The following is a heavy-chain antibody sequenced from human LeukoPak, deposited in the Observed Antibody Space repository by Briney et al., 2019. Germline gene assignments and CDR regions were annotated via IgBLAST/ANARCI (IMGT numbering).Heavy chain of an antibody. CDR1: RGSISSGNYY. Sequence: PSQTLSLTCTVSRGSISSGNYYWSWIRQPPGKGLEWIGYIYYSGSTKYNPSLKSRVTISVDTSKNQFSLKLSSVTAADTAVYYCARATEMATIIDYWGQGTLVTVSS. CDR2: IYYSGST. J-gene: IGHJ4*02. D-gene: IGHD5-24*01. CDR3: ARATEMATIIDY. V-gene: IGHV4-61*01.